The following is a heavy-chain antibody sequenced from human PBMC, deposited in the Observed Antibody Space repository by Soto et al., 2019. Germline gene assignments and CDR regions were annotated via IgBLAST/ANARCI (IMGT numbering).Heavy chain of an antibody. D-gene: IGHD2-21*02. V-gene: IGHV4-39*01. Sequence: SETLSLTCTVSGGSISSSSYYWGWIRQPPGKGLEWIGSIYYSGSTYYNPSLKSRVTISVDTTKNQFSLKLSSVTAADTAVYYCARQTRHDYYHDLDYWGQGTLVTVSS. CDR2: IYYSGST. CDR1: GGSISSSSYY. J-gene: IGHJ4*02. CDR3: ARQTRHDYYHDLDY.